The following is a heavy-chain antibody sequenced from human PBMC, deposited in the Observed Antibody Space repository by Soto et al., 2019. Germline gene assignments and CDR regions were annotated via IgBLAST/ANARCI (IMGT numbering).Heavy chain of an antibody. D-gene: IGHD2-15*01. CDR3: ARGPPLGYCSGVCDYGMDV. CDR2: IWNDDSKK. J-gene: IGHJ6*02. Sequence: GGSLRLSCSASGFSFSTYVMHWVRQAPGKGLEWVAVIWNDDSKKSYEDSVKGRFTIARDNSKNTLYLQMSSLRGDDTAVYYCARGPPLGYCSGVCDYGMDVWGQGTTVTVSS. V-gene: IGHV3-33*01. CDR1: GFSFSTYV.